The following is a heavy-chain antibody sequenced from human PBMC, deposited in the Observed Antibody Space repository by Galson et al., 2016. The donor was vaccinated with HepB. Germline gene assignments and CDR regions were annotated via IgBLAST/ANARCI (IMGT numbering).Heavy chain of an antibody. Sequence: SLRLSCAASGFTFSSYWMSWVRQAPGKGLEWVADIKGDGSKEYYVGSMEGRFTISRDNAKNTLYLQMNSLSADDTAVYHGVRDDRDDLWSGLDFWGQGILVTVSS. CDR2: IKGDGSKE. J-gene: IGHJ4*02. D-gene: IGHD3-3*01. CDR3: VRDDRDDLWSGLDF. V-gene: IGHV3-7*03. CDR1: GFTFSSYW.